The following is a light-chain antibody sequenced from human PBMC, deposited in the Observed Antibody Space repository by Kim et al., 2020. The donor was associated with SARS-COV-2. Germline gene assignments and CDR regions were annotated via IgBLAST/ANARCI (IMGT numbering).Light chain of an antibody. CDR3: QQYTTYSGT. J-gene: IGKJ1*01. Sequence: DIQMTQSPSTLSASVGDRVTITCRASQSISVWLAWYQQKPGKAPNLLIYDASNLQSGVPSRFSGSGSGTEFNLTVSSLQPDDFATYYCQQYTTYSGTFGQGTKVDIK. CDR2: DAS. CDR1: QSISVW. V-gene: IGKV1-5*01.